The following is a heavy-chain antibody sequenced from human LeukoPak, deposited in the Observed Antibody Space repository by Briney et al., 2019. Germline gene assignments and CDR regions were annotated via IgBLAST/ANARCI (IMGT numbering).Heavy chain of an antibody. J-gene: IGHJ3*01. CDR3: ARYSGSYLRGLAD. Sequence: GGSLRLSCAGSGFIFSDHYMDRVRQAPGKGLEWVGRIRNKANSYATEYAASVKGRFTISRDDSKNSLYLQMNSLKTEDAAMYYCARYSGSYLRGLADWGQGTMVTVSS. CDR1: GFIFSDHY. D-gene: IGHD1-26*01. CDR2: IRNKANSYAT. V-gene: IGHV3-72*01.